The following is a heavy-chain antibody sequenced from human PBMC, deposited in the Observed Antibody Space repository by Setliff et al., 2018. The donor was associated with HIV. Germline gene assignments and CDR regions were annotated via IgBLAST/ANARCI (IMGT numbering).Heavy chain of an antibody. CDR1: GGSITTTNYY. CDR3: ARMGLPLHRAFDY. J-gene: IGHJ4*01. V-gene: IGHV4-39*01. CDR2: ISYNANT. Sequence: PSETLSLTCNVSGGSITTTNYYWGWIRQPPGKGLEWIGSISYNANTYYNPSLKSRVTIAVGTSKNNFSLRLTSVTAADTAVYYCARMGLPLHRAFDYWGQGTLVTVSS. D-gene: IGHD1-26*01.